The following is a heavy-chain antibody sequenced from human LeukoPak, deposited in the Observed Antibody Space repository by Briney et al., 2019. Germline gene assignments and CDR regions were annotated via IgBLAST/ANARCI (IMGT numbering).Heavy chain of an antibody. V-gene: IGHV4-30-2*01. CDR1: GGSISSGGYY. J-gene: IGHJ6*03. Sequence: SQTLSLTCTVSGGSISSGGYYWSWIRQPPGKGLEWIGYIYHSGSTYYNPSLKSRVTISVDRSKNQFSLELSSVTAADTAVYYCARDTPLLHTVTTVMDYYYYYMDVWGKGTTVTVSS. CDR3: ARDTPLLHTVTTVMDYYYYYMDV. CDR2: IYHSGST. D-gene: IGHD4-11*01.